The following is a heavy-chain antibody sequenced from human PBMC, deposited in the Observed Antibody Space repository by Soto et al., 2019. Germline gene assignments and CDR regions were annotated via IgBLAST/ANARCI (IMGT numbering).Heavy chain of an antibody. Sequence: QVQLVQSGAEVKKPGASVKVSCKASGYTFTSYGISWVRQAPGQVLEWMGWISAYNGNTNYAQKLQGRVTMTTDTSTSTAYMELRSLRSDDTAVYYCARDCTNGVCYSAVYYYGMDVWGQGTTVTVSS. V-gene: IGHV1-18*01. J-gene: IGHJ6*02. CDR2: ISAYNGNT. D-gene: IGHD2-8*01. CDR3: ARDCTNGVCYSAVYYYGMDV. CDR1: GYTFTSYG.